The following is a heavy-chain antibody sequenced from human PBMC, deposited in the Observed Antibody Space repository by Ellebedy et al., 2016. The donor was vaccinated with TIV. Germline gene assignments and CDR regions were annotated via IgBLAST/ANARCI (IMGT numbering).Heavy chain of an antibody. Sequence: GESLKISXVASGFSFSDYAMSWVRQGPGGGLEWVAAIGGGGSSRYFADSVKGRFSISRDNYKNILYLEMNSVRDDDTAVYYCARTRGGEFDYWGQGTLVTVSS. CDR3: ARTRGGEFDY. D-gene: IGHD3-10*01. J-gene: IGHJ4*02. V-gene: IGHV3-23*01. CDR1: GFSFSDYA. CDR2: IGGGGSSR.